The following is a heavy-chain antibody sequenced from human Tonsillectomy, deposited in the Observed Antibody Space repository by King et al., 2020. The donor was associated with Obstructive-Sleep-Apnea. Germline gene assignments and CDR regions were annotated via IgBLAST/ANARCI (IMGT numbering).Heavy chain of an antibody. V-gene: IGHV3-23*04. J-gene: IGHJ3*02. CDR1: GFTFSSYA. D-gene: IGHD6-19*01. Sequence: VQLVESGGGLVQPGGSLRLSCAASGFTFSSYAMSWVRQAPGKGLEWVLAISGSGGSTYYADTVKVRFTISRDNTKNTLYLQMNSLRAEDTAVYYCAKDRDGSGWYEDAFDIWGQGTMVTVSS. CDR2: ISGSGGST. CDR3: AKDRDGSGWYEDAFDI.